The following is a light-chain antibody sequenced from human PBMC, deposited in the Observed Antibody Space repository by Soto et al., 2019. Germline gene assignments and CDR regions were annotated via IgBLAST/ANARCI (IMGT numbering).Light chain of an antibody. V-gene: IGKV3-20*01. J-gene: IGKJ1*01. CDR2: GAS. Sequence: EIVLTQSPGTLSLSPGERATLSCRASQSVSSSYLAWYQQKPGQAPRLLIYGASSRATGIPDRFSGSGSGTDFTLTIIRLEPEDFAVYYCQQYGSSRWTFGQGTKVDNK. CDR1: QSVSSSY. CDR3: QQYGSSRWT.